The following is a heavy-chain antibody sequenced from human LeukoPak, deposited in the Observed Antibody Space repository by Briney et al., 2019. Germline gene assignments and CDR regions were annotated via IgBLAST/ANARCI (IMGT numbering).Heavy chain of an antibody. J-gene: IGHJ4*02. CDR2: IRQDGNEI. CDR3: TKEDFDY. Sequence: PGGSLRLSCAASGFTFSNYWMRWVRQAPGKGLEWVAAIRQDGNEIYYADSVKARFTISRDNTKKSLYLQMNSLRAEDTAVYCCTKEDFDYWGQGSLVTVSS. CDR1: GFTFSNYW. V-gene: IGHV3-7*01.